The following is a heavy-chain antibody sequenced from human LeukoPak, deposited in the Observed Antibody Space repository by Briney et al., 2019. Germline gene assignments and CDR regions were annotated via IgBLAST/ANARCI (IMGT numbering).Heavy chain of an antibody. D-gene: IGHD1-26*01. Sequence: SVKVSCKASGGTFSSYAISWVRQAPGQGLEWMGGIIPIFGTANYAQKFQGRVTITADESTSIAYMELSSLRSEDTAVYYCARERIVGTIGAFDIWGQGTMVTVSS. CDR1: GGTFSSYA. J-gene: IGHJ3*02. CDR2: IIPIFGTA. V-gene: IGHV1-69*01. CDR3: ARERIVGTIGAFDI.